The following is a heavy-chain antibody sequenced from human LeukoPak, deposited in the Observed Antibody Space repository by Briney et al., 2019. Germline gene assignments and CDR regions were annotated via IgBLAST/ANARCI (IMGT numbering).Heavy chain of an antibody. J-gene: IGHJ3*01. CDR1: GFTFSGFW. Sequence: GGSLRLSCAVSGFTFSGFWTSWSRQAPGKGLEWVASINSDGSEGYYADVVKGRFTISRDNAKNSLYLQINSLRAEDTAVYYCARSSYSSSSSVWGQGTMVTVSS. CDR2: INSDGSEG. D-gene: IGHD6-6*01. V-gene: IGHV3-7*03. CDR3: ARSSYSSSSSV.